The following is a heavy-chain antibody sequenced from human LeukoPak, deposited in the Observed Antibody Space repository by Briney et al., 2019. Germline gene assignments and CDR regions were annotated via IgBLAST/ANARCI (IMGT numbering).Heavy chain of an antibody. D-gene: IGHD2-2*01. J-gene: IGHJ5*02. CDR2: ISYDGSNK. CDR3: ARDLIVVVPAAIKAGSDWFDP. CDR1: GFTFSSYA. V-gene: IGHV3-30*04. Sequence: PGRSLRLSCAASGFTFSSYAMHWVRQAPGKGLEWVAVISYDGSNKYYADSVKGRFTISRDNSKNTLYLQMNSLRAEDTAVYYRARDLIVVVPAAIKAGSDWFDPWGQGTLVTVSS.